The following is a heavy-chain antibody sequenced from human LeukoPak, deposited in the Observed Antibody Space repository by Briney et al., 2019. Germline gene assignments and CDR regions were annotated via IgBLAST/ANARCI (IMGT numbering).Heavy chain of an antibody. Sequence: GGSLRLSCAASGFTFSSYGMHWVRQAPGKGLEWVAVIWYDGSNKYYADSVKGRFTISRDNSKNTLYLQMNSLRAEDTAVYYCASGRGYYDSSGYQGDAFDIWGQGTMVTVSS. CDR2: IWYDGSNK. D-gene: IGHD3-22*01. V-gene: IGHV3-33*01. CDR3: ASGRGYYDSSGYQGDAFDI. CDR1: GFTFSSYG. J-gene: IGHJ3*02.